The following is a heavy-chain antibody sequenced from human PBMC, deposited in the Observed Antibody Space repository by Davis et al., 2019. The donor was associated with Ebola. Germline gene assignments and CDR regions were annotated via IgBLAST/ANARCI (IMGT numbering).Heavy chain of an antibody. Sequence: GGSLKISCAASGFSFSTFWMSWFRQAPGTGLEWVAKINKVGSEKYYVDSVRDRFTISKDNAKNSLYLQMNSLRDEDTAVYYCARAGGDCYSHTRCEFAFWGQGSLVTVSS. CDR3: ARAGGDCYSHTRCEFAF. J-gene: IGHJ4*02. CDR1: GFSFSTFW. CDR2: INKVGSEK. D-gene: IGHD2-21*02. V-gene: IGHV3-7*01.